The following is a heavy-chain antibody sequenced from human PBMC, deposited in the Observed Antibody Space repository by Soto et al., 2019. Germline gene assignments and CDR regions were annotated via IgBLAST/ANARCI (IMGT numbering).Heavy chain of an antibody. CDR2: ISTNGGST. V-gene: IGHV3-64D*06. J-gene: IGHJ6*02. CDR3: ARDNGYCSGGSCYSLPDV. CDR1: GFTFSSYA. D-gene: IGHD2-15*01. Sequence: GGSLRLSCAASGFTFSSYAMHWVRQAPGKGLEYVSSISTNGGSTHYADSVKGRFTISRDNSKNTQYLQMSSLRAEDTAVYYCARDNGYCSGGSCYSLPDVWGQGTTVTVSS.